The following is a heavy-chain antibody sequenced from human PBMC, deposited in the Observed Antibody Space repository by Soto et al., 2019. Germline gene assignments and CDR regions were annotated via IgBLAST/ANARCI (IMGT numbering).Heavy chain of an antibody. J-gene: IGHJ6*02. CDR3: ATMDVTVGAAAYYYYYGMDV. CDR1: GYTLTELS. D-gene: IGHD6-13*01. Sequence: ASVKVSCKVSGYTLTELSMHWVRQAPGKRLEWMGGFDPEDGETIYAQKFQGRVNMTEDTSTDTAYMELSSLRSEDTAVYYCATMDVTVGAAAYYYYYGMDVWGQGTTVTVSS. V-gene: IGHV1-24*01. CDR2: FDPEDGET.